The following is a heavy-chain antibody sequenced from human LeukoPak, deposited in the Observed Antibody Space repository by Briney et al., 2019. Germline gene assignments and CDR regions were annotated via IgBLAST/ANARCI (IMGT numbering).Heavy chain of an antibody. CDR2: INHSGST. Sequence: SETLSPTCAVYGGSFSGYYWSWIRQPPGKGLEWIGEINHSGSTNYNPSLKSRVTISVDTSKNQFSLKLSSVTAADTAVYYCARTGPDGDYRSGWFDPWGQGTLVTVSS. CDR3: ARTGPDGDYRSGWFDP. V-gene: IGHV4-34*01. J-gene: IGHJ5*02. CDR1: GGSFSGYY. D-gene: IGHD4-17*01.